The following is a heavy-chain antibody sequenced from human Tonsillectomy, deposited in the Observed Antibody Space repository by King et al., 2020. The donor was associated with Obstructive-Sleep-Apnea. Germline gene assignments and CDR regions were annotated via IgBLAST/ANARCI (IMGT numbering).Heavy chain of an antibody. J-gene: IGHJ4*02. CDR1: GYTFATYG. Sequence: QLVQSGIEVKKPGASVKVSCKASGYTFATYGITWVRLAPGQGLEWMGWISVYNGDTKYAQKFQGRVTMTTDTSTNTAYMELRSLRSDDTAVYYCARYAYAAVGSTDYFDYCGKGTLVTVSS. V-gene: IGHV1-18*04. CDR2: ISVYNGDT. D-gene: IGHD6-13*01. CDR3: ARYAYAAVGSTDYFDY.